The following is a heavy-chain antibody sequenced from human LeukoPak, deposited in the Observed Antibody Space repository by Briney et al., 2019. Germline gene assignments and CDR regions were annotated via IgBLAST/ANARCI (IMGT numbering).Heavy chain of an antibody. Sequence: ASVKVSCKASGYTFTSYYMHWVRQAPGQGLEWMGIINPSGGSTSYAQKFQGRVTMTRDTSTSIVYMELSSLRSEDTAVYYCARHGFGELLAPYYYYYGMDVWGKGTTVTVSS. V-gene: IGHV1-46*01. D-gene: IGHD3-10*01. CDR3: ARHGFGELLAPYYYYYGMDV. CDR2: INPSGGST. J-gene: IGHJ6*04. CDR1: GYTFTSYY.